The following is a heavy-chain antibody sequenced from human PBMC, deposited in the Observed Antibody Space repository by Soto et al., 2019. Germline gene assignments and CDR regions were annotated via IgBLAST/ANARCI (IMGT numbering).Heavy chain of an antibody. J-gene: IGHJ4*02. V-gene: IGHV1-46*01. CDR3: AREKGGLSDY. CDR1: EYTFAGYY. Sequence: QVQLVQSGAEVKKPGASVKISCKASEYTFAGYYIHWVRQAPGQGLDWVGIINAGGGSTIYAQKLQDRVTMTSDTSTNTVYMNLSSLTSEDTAVYYCAREKGGLSDYWGQGTLVSVSS. D-gene: IGHD3-16*01. CDR2: INAGGGST.